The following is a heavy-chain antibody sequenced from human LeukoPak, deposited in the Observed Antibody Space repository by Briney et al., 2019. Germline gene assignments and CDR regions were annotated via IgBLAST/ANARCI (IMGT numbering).Heavy chain of an antibody. Sequence: GGSLRLSCAASGFTFRSFAMSWVRQAPGKGLEWVSAISGSGGSTYYADSVKGRFTISRDNSKNTLYLQMNSLRAEDTAVYYCAKLGSNYEYYFDYWGQGTLVTVSS. CDR2: ISGSGGST. D-gene: IGHD4-4*01. V-gene: IGHV3-23*01. CDR1: GFTFRSFA. J-gene: IGHJ4*02. CDR3: AKLGSNYEYYFDY.